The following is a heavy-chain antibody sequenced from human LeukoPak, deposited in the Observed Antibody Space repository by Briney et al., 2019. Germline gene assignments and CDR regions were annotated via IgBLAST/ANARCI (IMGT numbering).Heavy chain of an antibody. Sequence: GSLRLSCAASGFTFSSYAMSWVRQAPGKGLEWIGYIYVSGNSNYNPSLKSRVSISLDTSKNQVSLTLTSVTAADTAVYYCARHPFSSPFDHWGQGTLVAVSS. J-gene: IGHJ4*02. CDR2: IYVSGNS. CDR3: ARHPFSSPFDH. CDR1: GFTFSSYA. V-gene: IGHV4-59*08.